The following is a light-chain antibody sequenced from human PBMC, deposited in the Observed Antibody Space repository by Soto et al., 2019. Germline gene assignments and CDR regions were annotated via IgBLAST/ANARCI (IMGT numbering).Light chain of an antibody. CDR3: CPRV. J-gene: IGLJ3*02. CDR1: SSDVAAYKH. Sequence: QSALTQPASVSGSPGQSITISCTGTSSDVAAYKHVSWYQQRPGKAPELIIYEVSKRPSGVSTRFSGSQSGNTASLTSSGPQSDDDAEYYCCPRVFGGGTKVTVL. CDR2: EVS. V-gene: IGLV2-23*02.